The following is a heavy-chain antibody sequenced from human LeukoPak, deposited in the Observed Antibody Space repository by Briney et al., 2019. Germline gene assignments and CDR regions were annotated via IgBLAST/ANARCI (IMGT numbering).Heavy chain of an antibody. D-gene: IGHD3-3*01. V-gene: IGHV1-18*01. CDR1: GYTFTSYG. J-gene: IGHJ4*02. CDR3: ATGLPLTIFGSPHIKSFDY. CDR2: ISAYNGNT. Sequence: ASVKVSCKASGYTFTSYGISWVRQAPGQGLEWMGWISAYNGNTNYAQKLRGRVTMTTDTSTSTAYMELRSLRSDDTAVYYCATGLPLTIFGSPHIKSFDYWGQGTLVTVSS.